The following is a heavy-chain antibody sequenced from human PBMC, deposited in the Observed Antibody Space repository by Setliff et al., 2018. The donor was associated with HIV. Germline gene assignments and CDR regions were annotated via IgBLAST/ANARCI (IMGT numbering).Heavy chain of an antibody. CDR1: GGSFSEYY. CDR2: IDHSGST. J-gene: IGHJ5*02. D-gene: IGHD6-13*01. V-gene: IGHV4-34*01. Sequence: PSETLSLTCAVYGGSFSEYYWNWIRQSPDKGLEWIGEIDHSGSTNYNPSIRSRVIMSADTPQSQFSLNLTSLTAGDTAVYYCARGTKGSRWSVTRINWFDTWGQGTRVTVSS. CDR3: ARGTKGSRWSVTRINWFDT.